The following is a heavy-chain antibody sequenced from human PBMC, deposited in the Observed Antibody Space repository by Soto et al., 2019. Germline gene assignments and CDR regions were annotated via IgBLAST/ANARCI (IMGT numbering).Heavy chain of an antibody. D-gene: IGHD1-26*01. J-gene: IGHJ4*02. CDR1: GGSTSSSDW. Sequence: QVHLQESGPGLVKPSETLSLTCAISGGSTSSSDWWTWVRQPPGEGLEWIGEIHRAGVTNYNSALKSRLPISLDHSRNQFSLSLPYVTAADAAVYFCAGRPEIHPRWGQGILVPVSS. CDR2: IHRAGVT. CDR3: AGRPEIHPR. V-gene: IGHV4-4*02.